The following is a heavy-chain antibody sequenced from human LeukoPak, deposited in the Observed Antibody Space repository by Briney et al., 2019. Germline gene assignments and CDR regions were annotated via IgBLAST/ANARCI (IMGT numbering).Heavy chain of an antibody. CDR1: GFTFSTLW. D-gene: IGHD4-23*01. J-gene: IGHJ4*02. Sequence: GGSLRLSCAASGFTFSTLWMSWVRQAPGKGLEWLANIKQDGSEKYYVDSVKGRFTISRDNAKNSLYLQMNSLRADDTAVYYCARDLLYGGHSPFDFWGQGTLVTVSS. CDR2: IKQDGSEK. CDR3: ARDLLYGGHSPFDF. V-gene: IGHV3-7*04.